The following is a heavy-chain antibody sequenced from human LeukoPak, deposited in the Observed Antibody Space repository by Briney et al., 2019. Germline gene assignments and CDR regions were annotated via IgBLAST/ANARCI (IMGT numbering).Heavy chain of an antibody. V-gene: IGHV4-59*08. CDR2: IFYSGST. J-gene: IGHJ4*02. Sequence: PSETLSLTCTVSGGSISSYYWSWIRQPPGKGLEWIGYIFYSGSTNYNPSLKSRVTISVDTSKNQFPLKLSSVTAADTAVYYYARHGSVSSGALVWGQGTLVIVSS. CDR3: ARHGSVSSGALV. D-gene: IGHD3-22*01. CDR1: GGSISSYY.